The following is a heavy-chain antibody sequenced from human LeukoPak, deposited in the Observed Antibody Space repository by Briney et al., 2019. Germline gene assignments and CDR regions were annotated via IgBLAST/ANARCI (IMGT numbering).Heavy chain of an antibody. D-gene: IGHD1-1*01. Sequence: ASVKVSCKTSGYTFSGNHIHWVRQAPGQGLERMGWINPNTGDTIFAQKFQGRVTMTRDTAISTVYMELGSLGSADTAVYYCGRGHGTGYDYWGQGTLVTVSS. CDR3: GRGHGTGYDY. CDR1: GYTFSGNH. V-gene: IGHV1-2*02. CDR2: INPNTGDT. J-gene: IGHJ4*02.